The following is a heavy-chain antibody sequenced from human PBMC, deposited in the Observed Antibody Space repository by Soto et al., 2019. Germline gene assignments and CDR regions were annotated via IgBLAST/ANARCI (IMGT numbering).Heavy chain of an antibody. V-gene: IGHV2-70*01. J-gene: IGHJ4*02. CDR2: IDWDDDK. Sequence: GSGPTLVNPTRTLTLTCTFSGFSLSTSGMCVSWIRQPPGKALEWLALIDWDDDKYYSTSLKTRLTISKDTSKNQVVLTMTNMDPVDTATYYCARIPLSSGYSFIFDYWGQGTLVTVSS. D-gene: IGHD3-22*01. CDR3: ARIPLSSGYSFIFDY. CDR1: GFSLSTSGMC.